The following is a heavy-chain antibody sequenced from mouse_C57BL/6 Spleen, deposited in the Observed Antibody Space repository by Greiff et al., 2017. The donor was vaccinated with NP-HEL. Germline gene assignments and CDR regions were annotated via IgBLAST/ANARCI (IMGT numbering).Heavy chain of an antibody. V-gene: IGHV5-17*01. D-gene: IGHD1-1*01. J-gene: IGHJ2*01. Sequence: EVMLVESGGGLVKPGGSLKLSCAASGFTFSDYGMHWVRQAPEKGLEWVAYISSGSSTIYYADKVQGRFTISRDNAKNTLFLQMTSLRSEDTAMYYCARSDGSSSFDYWGQCTTLTVSS. CDR3: ARSDGSSSFDY. CDR2: ISSGSSTI. CDR1: GFTFSDYG.